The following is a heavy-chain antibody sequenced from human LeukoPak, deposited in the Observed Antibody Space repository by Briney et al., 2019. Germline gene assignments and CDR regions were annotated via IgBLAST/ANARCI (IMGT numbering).Heavy chain of an antibody. V-gene: IGHV3-23*01. CDR2: ISSSTNYI. CDR1: GFTFSSYA. J-gene: IGHJ4*02. Sequence: GGSLRLSCAASGFTFSSYAMSWVRQAPGKGLEWVSSISSSTNYIYYADSVKGRFTISRDNSKNTLYLQMNSLRAEDTAVYYCAKGEGWELSSYYFDYWGQGTLVTVSS. CDR3: AKGEGWELSSYYFDY. D-gene: IGHD1-26*01.